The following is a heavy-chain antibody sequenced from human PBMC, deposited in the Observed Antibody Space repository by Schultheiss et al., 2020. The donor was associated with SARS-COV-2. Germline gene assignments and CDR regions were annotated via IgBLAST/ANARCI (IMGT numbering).Heavy chain of an antibody. CDR2: IYYSGST. J-gene: IGHJ4*02. CDR3: ARAPYRRGYGY. V-gene: IGHV4-39*07. Sequence: SETLSLTCTVSGGSISSYYWSWIRQPPGKGLEWIGSIYYSGSTYYNPSLKSRVTISVDTSKNQFSLKLSSVTAADTAVYYCARAPYRRGYGYWGQGTLVTVSS. D-gene: IGHD1-1*01. CDR1: GGSISSYY.